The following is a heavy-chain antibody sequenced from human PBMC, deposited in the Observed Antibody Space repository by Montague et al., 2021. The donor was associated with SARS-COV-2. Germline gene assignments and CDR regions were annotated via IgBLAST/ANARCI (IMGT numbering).Heavy chain of an antibody. CDR2: ISFSGDST. Sequence: SLRLSCAASGFTFSSYAMSWIRQAPGKGLEWVSGISFSGDSTYYADSVKGRFTISRDNSKNTLYLQMNSLRAEDTAVYYCAKATTYYHRYDYAFHIWGQGTMVTVSS. V-gene: IGHV3-23*01. J-gene: IGHJ3*02. CDR3: AKATTYYHRYDYAFHI. CDR1: GFTFSSYA. D-gene: IGHD3-16*01.